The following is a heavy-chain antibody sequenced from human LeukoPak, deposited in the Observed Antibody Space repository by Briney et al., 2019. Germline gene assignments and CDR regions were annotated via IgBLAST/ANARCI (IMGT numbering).Heavy chain of an antibody. CDR3: AKDRARIAAAADFDY. D-gene: IGHD6-13*01. V-gene: IGHV3-23*01. CDR2: ISGSGGST. J-gene: IGHJ4*02. CDR1: GFTFSSYA. Sequence: GGSLRLSCAASGFTFSSYAMSWVRQAPGKGLKWVSAISGSGGSTYYADSVKGRFTISRDNSKNTLYLQMNSLRAEDTAVYYCAKDRARIAAAADFDYWGQGTLDTVSS.